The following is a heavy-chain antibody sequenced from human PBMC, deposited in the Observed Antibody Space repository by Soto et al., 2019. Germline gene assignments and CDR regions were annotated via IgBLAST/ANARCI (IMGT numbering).Heavy chain of an antibody. Sequence: QVQLVESGGGVVQPGRSLRLSCAASGFPFRSYTMQWVRKAPGKGLEWVAFISYDGSNKYYVDSMKGRFTVSRDNSRNTLFLQMNSLRTDDTALYFCARDGGSGWYYWGRGTLVTVSS. V-gene: IGHV3-30-3*01. CDR2: ISYDGSNK. J-gene: IGHJ4*02. CDR3: ARDGGSGWYY. D-gene: IGHD6-19*01. CDR1: GFPFRSYT.